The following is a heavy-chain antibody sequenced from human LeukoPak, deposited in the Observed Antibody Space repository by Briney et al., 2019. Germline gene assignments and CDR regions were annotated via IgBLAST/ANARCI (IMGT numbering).Heavy chain of an antibody. Sequence: EGSPRLSCAASGFTLSSYGMHWVRQAPGKGLEWVAVIWYDGSNKYYADSVKGRFTISRDNSENTLYLQMNSLRAEDTAVYYCARDLHYYVAMDVWGQGTTVTVSS. CDR1: GFTLSSYG. CDR3: ARDLHYYVAMDV. D-gene: IGHD3-10*02. V-gene: IGHV3-33*01. J-gene: IGHJ6*02. CDR2: IWYDGSNK.